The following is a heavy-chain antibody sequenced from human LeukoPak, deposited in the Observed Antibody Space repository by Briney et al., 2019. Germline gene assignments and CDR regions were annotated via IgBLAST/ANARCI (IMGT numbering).Heavy chain of an antibody. CDR3: ASAFGRAGY. J-gene: IGHJ4*02. D-gene: IGHD6-13*01. V-gene: IGHV3-48*02. CDR2: ISGFSRTI. Sequence: GGSLRLSCAASGFTFSSYSMKWVRQSPGKGLYWVSYISGFSRTIYYAVSVKVRFTISRYNVKNSLYLQMNSLRDEDTAVYYCASAFGRAGYWGQGTLVTVSS. CDR1: GFTFSSYS.